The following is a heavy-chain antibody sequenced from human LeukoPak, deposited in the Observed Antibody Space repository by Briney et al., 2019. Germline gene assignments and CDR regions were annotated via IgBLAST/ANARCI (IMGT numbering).Heavy chain of an antibody. Sequence: ASVKVSCKASGYTFTGDYMHWVRQAPGQGLEWMGWINPNSGGTNYAQKFQGRVTMTRDTSISTAYMELSRLRSDDTAVYYCARAYIDYSKSFDYWGQGTLVTVSS. CDR3: ARAYIDYSKSFDY. CDR2: INPNSGGT. V-gene: IGHV1-2*02. J-gene: IGHJ4*02. D-gene: IGHD4-11*01. CDR1: GYTFTGDY.